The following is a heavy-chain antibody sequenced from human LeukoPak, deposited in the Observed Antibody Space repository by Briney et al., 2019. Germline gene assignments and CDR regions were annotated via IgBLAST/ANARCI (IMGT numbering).Heavy chain of an antibody. D-gene: IGHD3-10*01. J-gene: IGHJ4*02. CDR2: IWYDGNNK. CDR3: ARELAGHYYGSGSSFDY. CDR1: GFTFSSYG. Sequence: GGSLRLSCAASGFTFSSYGMHWVRQAPGKGLEWVAVIWYDGNNKYYADSVKGRFTISRDNSKNTLYLQMNSLRAEDTAVYYCARELAGHYYGSGSSFDYWGQGTLVTVSS. V-gene: IGHV3-33*01.